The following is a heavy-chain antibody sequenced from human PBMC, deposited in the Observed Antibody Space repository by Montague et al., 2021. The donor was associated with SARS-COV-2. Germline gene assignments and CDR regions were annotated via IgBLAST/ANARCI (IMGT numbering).Heavy chain of an antibody. CDR3: ARVQGITMIVVVIGAFDI. Sequence: TLSLTCTVSGGSISSGRYYWSWIRQPPGKGLEWVGCISYSGSTXYNPSLKSRLTISVDTPKNQFSMKLSSVTAADTAVYYCARVQGITMIVVVIGAFDIWGQGTMVTVFS. CDR2: ISYSGST. CDR1: GGSISSGRYY. V-gene: IGHV4-31*03. J-gene: IGHJ3*02. D-gene: IGHD3-22*01.